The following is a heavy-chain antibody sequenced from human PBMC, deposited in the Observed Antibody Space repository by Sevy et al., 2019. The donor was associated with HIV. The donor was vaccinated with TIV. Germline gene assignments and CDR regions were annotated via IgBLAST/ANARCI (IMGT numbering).Heavy chain of an antibody. CDR3: ATHAGIAAAGRVFDY. D-gene: IGHD6-13*01. V-gene: IGHV3-72*01. J-gene: IGHJ4*02. CDR2: TKKKADGYTT. CDR1: GFTFSDHY. Sequence: GGSLRLSCVASGFTFSDHYMEWVRQAPGKGLEWVGRTKKKADGYTTEYAASVKGRFTISRDESKNSLYVQMNSLKAEETAVYYCATHAGIAAAGRVFDYWGQGTLVTVSS.